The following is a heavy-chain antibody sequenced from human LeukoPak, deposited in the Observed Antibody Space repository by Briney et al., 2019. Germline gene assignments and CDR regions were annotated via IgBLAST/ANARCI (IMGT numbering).Heavy chain of an antibody. J-gene: IGHJ4*02. V-gene: IGHV3-23*01. CDR1: GFTFSSYA. Sequence: GGSLRLSCAAPGFTFSSYAMSWVRQAPGRGLEWVSAISGSSGSPHSADSVKGRFTISRDNSKNTLYLQMNSLRAEDTAVYYCAKSPVPDIAMVTLDYWGQGTLVTVSS. D-gene: IGHD5-18*01. CDR2: ISGSSGSP. CDR3: AKSPVPDIAMVTLDY.